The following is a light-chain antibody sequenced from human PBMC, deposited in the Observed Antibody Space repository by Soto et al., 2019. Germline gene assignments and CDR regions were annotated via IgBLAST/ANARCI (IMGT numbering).Light chain of an antibody. CDR3: QQYDEWPPSYT. J-gene: IGKJ2*01. CDR1: QSVSSN. V-gene: IGKV3-15*01. Sequence: EIVMTQSPATLSVSPGERATLSCRASQSVSSNLAWYQQKPGQAPRLLIYGASTRATGIPARISGSGSWTEFTLTISSLQSEDFAIYYCQQYDEWPPSYTFGQGTKLE. CDR2: GAS.